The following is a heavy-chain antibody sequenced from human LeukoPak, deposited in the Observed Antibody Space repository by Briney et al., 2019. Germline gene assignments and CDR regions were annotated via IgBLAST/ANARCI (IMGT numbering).Heavy chain of an antibody. D-gene: IGHD3-22*01. V-gene: IGHV1-69*05. CDR3: AAEAVHDSGGYYPSLDY. Sequence: GASVTVSCKVSGGSFRGYGFTWVRQAPGQGLGWMGGMSPVFGTAAYAQKFKGRVTLTTDESTSTAYLDVSSLRHEDTAIYYCAAEAVHDSGGYYPSLDYWGQGTLVTVSS. CDR2: MSPVFGTA. J-gene: IGHJ4*02. CDR1: GGSFRGYG.